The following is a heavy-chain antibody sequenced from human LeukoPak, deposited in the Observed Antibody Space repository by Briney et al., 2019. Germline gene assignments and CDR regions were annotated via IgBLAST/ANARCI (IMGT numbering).Heavy chain of an antibody. D-gene: IGHD2/OR15-2a*01. CDR1: GFTFSSYG. CDR3: ARSGLSRFGF. V-gene: IGHV3-23*01. CDR2: FSGSGGST. Sequence: GGTLRLSCAASGFTFSSYGMSWVRQAPGKGLQWVSAFSGSGGSTYYADSVKGRFTISRDNSRNTLYLQMNSLRAEDTAVYYCARSGLSRFGFWGQGTLVTVSS. J-gene: IGHJ4*02.